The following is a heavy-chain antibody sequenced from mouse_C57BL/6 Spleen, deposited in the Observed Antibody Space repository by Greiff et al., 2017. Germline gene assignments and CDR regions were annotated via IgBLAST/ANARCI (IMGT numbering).Heavy chain of an antibody. CDR2: IYPGDGDT. Sequence: QVQLKESGPELVKPGASVKISCKASGYAFSSSWMNWVKQRPGKGLEWIGRIYPGDGDTNYNGKFKGKATLTACKSSSTAYMQLRSLTSEDSAVYFCARVDYGSTQYYFDYWGQGTTLTVSS. D-gene: IGHD1-1*01. V-gene: IGHV1-82*01. CDR3: ARVDYGSTQYYFDY. J-gene: IGHJ2*01. CDR1: GYAFSSSW.